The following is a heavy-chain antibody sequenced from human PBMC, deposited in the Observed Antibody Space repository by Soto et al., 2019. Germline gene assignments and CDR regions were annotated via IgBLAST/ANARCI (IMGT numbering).Heavy chain of an antibody. D-gene: IGHD2-15*01. Sequence: QVQLVESGGGVVQPGRSLRLSCAASGFTFSSYGMHWVRQAPGKGLEWVAVISYDGSNKYYADSVKGRFTISRDNSKNTLYLQMNSLRAEDTAVYYCAKDHLGGKVYYYYGMDVWGQGTTVTVSS. CDR3: AKDHLGGKVYYYYGMDV. V-gene: IGHV3-30*18. CDR2: ISYDGSNK. CDR1: GFTFSSYG. J-gene: IGHJ6*02.